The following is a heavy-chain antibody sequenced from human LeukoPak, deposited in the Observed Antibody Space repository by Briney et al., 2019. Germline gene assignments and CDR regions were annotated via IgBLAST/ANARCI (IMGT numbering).Heavy chain of an antibody. CDR3: ARTATPPIPDL. V-gene: IGHV4-59*01. Sequence: SETLSLTCTVSGGSISSYYWSWIRQPPGKGLEWIGYIYYSGSTNYNPSLKSRVTMSVDTSKNQFSLKLSSVTAADTAVYYCARTATPPIPDLWGRGTLVTVSS. D-gene: IGHD2-15*01. CDR2: IYYSGST. J-gene: IGHJ2*01. CDR1: GGSISSYY.